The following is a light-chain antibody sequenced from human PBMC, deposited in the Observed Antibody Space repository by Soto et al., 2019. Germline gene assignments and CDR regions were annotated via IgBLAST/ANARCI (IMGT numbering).Light chain of an antibody. CDR2: DAS. CDR1: QSISSW. V-gene: IGKV1-5*01. Sequence: DIQMTQSPSTLSASVGDRVTITCRASQSISSWVAWYQQKPGKAPKLLIYDASSLESGVPSRFSGSGSGTEFTLTISSLQPDDFATYYCQQYNSQYTFGQGTKVDIK. CDR3: QQYNSQYT. J-gene: IGKJ2*01.